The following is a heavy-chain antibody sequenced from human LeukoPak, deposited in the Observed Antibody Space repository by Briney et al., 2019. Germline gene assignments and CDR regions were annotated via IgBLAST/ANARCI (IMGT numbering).Heavy chain of an antibody. D-gene: IGHD5-24*01. CDR3: ARHVTISGPYDASDI. CDR2: IYYSGGT. CDR1: GGSISSYY. J-gene: IGHJ3*02. Sequence: SETLSLTCTVSGGSISSYYWSWIRQPPGKGLEWIGYIYYSGGTDYNPSLKSRVTISVDTSKNQFSLKLRSVTAEDTAVYYCARHVTISGPYDASDIWGQGTMVTVSP. V-gene: IGHV4-59*08.